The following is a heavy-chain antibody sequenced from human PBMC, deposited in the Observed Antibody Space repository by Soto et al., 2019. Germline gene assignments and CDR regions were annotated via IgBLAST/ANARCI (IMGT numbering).Heavy chain of an antibody. D-gene: IGHD2-15*01. V-gene: IGHV4-39*01. CDR3: ARHLTYCSAGSCYSDFPYYGMDV. CDR1: GGIPRPSGHL. CDR2: TFYSGST. J-gene: IGHJ6*02. Sequence: TVSGGIPRPSGHLLGWIRLPQRKGLGWIGSTFYSGSTYYNPPLKGRVTISVDTSKNQFSLKLSSVTAADTAVYYCARHLTYCSAGSCYSDFPYYGMDVWCQGTTVT.